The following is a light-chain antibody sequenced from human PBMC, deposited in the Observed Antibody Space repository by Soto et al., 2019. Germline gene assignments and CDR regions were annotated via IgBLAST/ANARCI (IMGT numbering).Light chain of an antibody. Sequence: DIVLTQSPGTLSLSPGERATLSCRASQSISSSYLAWYQQKPGQAPRLLIHGVSTRATGIPDRFSGSGSGTDFTLTISRLEPEDFAVYYCQQYGSSGTFGQGTKVEIK. V-gene: IGKV3-20*01. CDR3: QQYGSSGT. CDR2: GVS. J-gene: IGKJ1*01. CDR1: QSISSSY.